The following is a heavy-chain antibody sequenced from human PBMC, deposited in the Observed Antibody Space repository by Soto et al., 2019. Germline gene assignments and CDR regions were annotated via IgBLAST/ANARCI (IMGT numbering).Heavy chain of an antibody. CDR1: GGTFSSYA. J-gene: IGHJ5*02. CDR2: IIPIFGTA. V-gene: IGHV1-69*13. CDR3: ARDPSCYYSWWFDP. Sequence: GASVKVSCKASGGTFSSYALIWVRQAPGQGLEWMGGIIPIFGTANYAQNFQGRVTITADEYTSTSYMELSSLRSEDTAMYYCARDPSCYYSWWFDPWGQGTLVTVS. D-gene: IGHD3-3*01.